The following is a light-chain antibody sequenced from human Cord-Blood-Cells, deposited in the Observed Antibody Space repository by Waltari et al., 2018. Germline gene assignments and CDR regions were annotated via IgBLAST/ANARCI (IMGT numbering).Light chain of an antibody. J-gene: IGLJ3*02. CDR2: DVS. Sequence: QSALTQPAPVSGSPGQSITISRTGTSSDVGGYNYVSWYQQHPGKAPKLMIYDVSNRHSLVFQRYSGSKSGNTASLTISGLQAEDEADYYFSSYTSSSTWVFGGGTELTVL. CDR3: SSYTSSSTWV. CDR1: SSDVGGYNY. V-gene: IGLV2-14*03.